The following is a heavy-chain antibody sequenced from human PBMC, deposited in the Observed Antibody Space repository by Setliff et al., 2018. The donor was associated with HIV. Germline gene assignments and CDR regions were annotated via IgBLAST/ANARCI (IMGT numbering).Heavy chain of an antibody. J-gene: IGHJ4*02. D-gene: IGHD5-12*01. CDR2: FYYSGST. Sequence: PSETLSLTCPVSGVSISSHSWTWIRQPPGKGLEWIGYFYYSGSTNYNPSLKGRVTISADTSENQLSLKLSSLTAADTAVYYCVLRVFGPIEYWGQGNQVTVSS. CDR3: VLRVFGPIEY. V-gene: IGHV4-59*11. CDR1: GVSISSHS.